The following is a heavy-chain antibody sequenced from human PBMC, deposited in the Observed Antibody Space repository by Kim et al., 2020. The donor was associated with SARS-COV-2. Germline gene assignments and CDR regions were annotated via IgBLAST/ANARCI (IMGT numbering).Heavy chain of an antibody. CDR1: GFTFSSYG. Sequence: GGSLRLSCAASGFTFSSYGMHWVRQAPGKGLEWVAVISYDGSNKYYADSVKGRFTISRDNSKNTLYLQMNILRAEDTAVYYCAKDLYVVATFYYGMDVWGQGNTVTVS. D-gene: IGHD1-26*01. V-gene: IGHV3-30*18. CDR3: AKDLYVVATFYYGMDV. J-gene: IGHJ6*02. CDR2: ISYDGSNK.